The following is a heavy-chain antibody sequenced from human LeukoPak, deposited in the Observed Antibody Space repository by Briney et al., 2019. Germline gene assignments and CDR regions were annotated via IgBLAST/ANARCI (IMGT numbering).Heavy chain of an antibody. V-gene: IGHV4-61*02. D-gene: IGHD4/OR15-4a*01. Sequence: SETLSLTCAVSGGSISSGGYSWSWIRQPAGKGLEWIGRIWPDGGTGGGTTYKPSLKSRVTISLDTSKNQFSLRLSSVTAADTAVYYCARLTTRRFDPWGQGTLVTLSS. CDR2: IWPDGGTGGGT. CDR1: GGSISSGGYS. CDR3: ARLTTRRFDP. J-gene: IGHJ5*02.